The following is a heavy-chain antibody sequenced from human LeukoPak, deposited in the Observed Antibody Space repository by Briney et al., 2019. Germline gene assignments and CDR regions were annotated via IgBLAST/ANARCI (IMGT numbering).Heavy chain of an antibody. J-gene: IGHJ6*03. CDR1: GFTFSSYE. CDR2: IRYDGSNK. Sequence: GGSLRLSCAAFGFTFSSYEMNWVRQAPGKGLEWVAFIRYDGSNKYYADSVKGRFTISRDNSKNTLYLQMNSLRAEDTAVYYCAKDFSRQQLVYYYYMDVWGKGTTVTISS. V-gene: IGHV3-30*02. D-gene: IGHD6-13*01. CDR3: AKDFSRQQLVYYYYMDV.